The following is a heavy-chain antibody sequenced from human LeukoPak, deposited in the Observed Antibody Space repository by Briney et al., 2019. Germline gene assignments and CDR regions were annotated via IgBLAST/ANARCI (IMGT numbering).Heavy chain of an antibody. CDR2: IIPIFGTA. D-gene: IGHD6-6*01. CDR3: ARGYSSSSLGRNWFDP. CDR1: GGTFSSYA. Sequence: SVMVSCKASGGTFSSYALSWVRQAHGQGLEWMGGIIPIFGTANYAQKFQGRVTITTDESTSTAYMELSSLRSEDTAVYYCARGYSSSSLGRNWFDPWGQGTLVTVSS. V-gene: IGHV1-69*05. J-gene: IGHJ5*02.